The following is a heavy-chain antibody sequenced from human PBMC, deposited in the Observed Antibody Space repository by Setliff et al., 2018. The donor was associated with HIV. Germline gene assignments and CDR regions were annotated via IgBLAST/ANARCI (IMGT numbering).Heavy chain of an antibody. CDR3: ARGRKKTLAVSGTRYFDF. V-gene: IGHV4-34*01. Sequence: SETLSLTCAVYGQSISGYYCSWIRQTPGTGLEWIGEINHWGDTNYNPSLKSRITITVDPSKNQFSLKLTSVTAADMGVYYCARGRKKTLAVSGTRYFDFWGQGTLVTVSS. CDR2: INHWGDT. D-gene: IGHD6-19*01. J-gene: IGHJ4*02. CDR1: GQSISGYY.